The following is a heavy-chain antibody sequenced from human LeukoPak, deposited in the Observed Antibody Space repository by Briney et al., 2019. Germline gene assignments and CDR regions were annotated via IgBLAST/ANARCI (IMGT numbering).Heavy chain of an antibody. CDR3: ARGRVRAAAGTWFDP. D-gene: IGHD6-13*01. Sequence: ASVKVSCKASGYTFTGYYKHWVRQAPGQGLEWMGWINPNSGGTNYAQKFQGRVTMTRDTSISTAYMELSRLRSDNTAVYYCARGRVRAAAGTWFDPWGQGTLVTVSS. CDR1: GYTFTGYY. J-gene: IGHJ5*02. CDR2: INPNSGGT. V-gene: IGHV1-2*02.